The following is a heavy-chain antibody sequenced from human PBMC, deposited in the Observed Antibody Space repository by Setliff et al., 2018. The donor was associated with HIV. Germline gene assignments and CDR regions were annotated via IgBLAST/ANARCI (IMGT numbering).Heavy chain of an antibody. D-gene: IGHD3-16*02. CDR1: GYSISSGYY. CDR3: ARGRGDDYVWGSYRYRDAFDI. CDR2: SYTSGST. Sequence: PSETLSPTCAVSGYSISSGYYWGWTRQPPGKGLEWIGCSYTSGSTNYSPSRKSQVTIAVDTAKNQFSLKLSSVTAADTAVYYCARGRGDDYVWGSYRYRDAFDIWGQGTMVTVSS. J-gene: IGHJ3*02. V-gene: IGHV4-38-2*01.